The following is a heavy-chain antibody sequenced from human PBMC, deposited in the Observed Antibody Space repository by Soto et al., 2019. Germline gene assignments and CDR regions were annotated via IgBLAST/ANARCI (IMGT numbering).Heavy chain of an antibody. Sequence: SETLSLTCTVSGGSISSGDYYWSWIRQPPGKGLEWIGYIYYSGSTNYNPSLKSRVTISVDTSKNQFSLKLSSVTAADTAVYYCAKDARVDGYWDFDYWGQGTLVTVSS. D-gene: IGHD5-12*01. CDR1: GGSISSGDYY. CDR2: IYYSGST. V-gene: IGHV4-61*08. J-gene: IGHJ4*01. CDR3: AKDARVDGYWDFDY.